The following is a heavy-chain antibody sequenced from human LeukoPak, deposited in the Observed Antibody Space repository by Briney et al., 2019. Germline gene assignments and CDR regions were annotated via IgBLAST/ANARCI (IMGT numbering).Heavy chain of an antibody. Sequence: GGSLRLSCAAFGFTFSRYWMSWVRQAPGKGLEWVANIKQDGSEEYYVDSVKGRFTISRDNAKNSLYLQMNSLRAEDTAVYYCARSAGSSSWYEGYYFDYWGQGTLVTVSS. CDR2: IKQDGSEE. J-gene: IGHJ4*02. CDR1: GFTFSRYW. D-gene: IGHD6-13*01. CDR3: ARSAGSSSWYEGYYFDY. V-gene: IGHV3-7*01.